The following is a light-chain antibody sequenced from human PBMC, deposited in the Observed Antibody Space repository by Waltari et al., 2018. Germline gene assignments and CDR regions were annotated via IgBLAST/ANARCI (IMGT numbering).Light chain of an antibody. V-gene: IGKV1-39*01. CDR3: QQTYNTAGVT. CDR2: AAS. J-gene: IGKJ3*01. CDR1: QSISFH. Sequence: DIQMTQSPSSLSASVGDRLIIPCRASQSISFHLNWYQQKPGKAPELLIYAASILQSGVPLRFSGSGSGTHFSLTIDSLHPEDFATYFCQQTYNTAGVTFGPGTKV.